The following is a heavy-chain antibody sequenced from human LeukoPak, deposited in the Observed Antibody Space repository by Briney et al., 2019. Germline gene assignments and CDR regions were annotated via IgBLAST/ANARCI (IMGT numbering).Heavy chain of an antibody. Sequence: GSLRLSCAASGFTFSSYWMSWIRQPPGKGLEWIGEINHSGSTNYNPSLKSRVTISVDTSKNQFSLKLSSVTAADTAVYYCARGRGPRPNVYFGVVILPYFDYWGQGTLVTVSS. V-gene: IGHV4-34*01. CDR1: GFTFSSYW. J-gene: IGHJ4*02. D-gene: IGHD3-3*01. CDR3: ARGRGPRPNVYFGVVILPYFDY. CDR2: INHSGST.